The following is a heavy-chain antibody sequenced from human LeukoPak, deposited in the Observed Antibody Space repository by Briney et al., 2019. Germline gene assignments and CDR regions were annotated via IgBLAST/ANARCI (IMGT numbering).Heavy chain of an antibody. V-gene: IGHV3-15*01. J-gene: IGHJ4*02. Sequence: GGSLRLSCAASGFTFSDAWMSWVRQAPGKGLEWVARIKTKSGGETIDYAAPVKDRFLISRDDSKNMLFLQMDSLRTEDTAVYYCATARVGYWGQGTLVTVSS. CDR3: ATARVGY. D-gene: IGHD3-10*01. CDR1: GFTFSDAW. CDR2: IKTKSGGETI.